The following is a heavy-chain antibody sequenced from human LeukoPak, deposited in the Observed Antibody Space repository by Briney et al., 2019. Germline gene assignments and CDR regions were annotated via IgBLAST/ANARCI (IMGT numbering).Heavy chain of an antibody. CDR2: IVGNGGGI. D-gene: IGHD2-21*01. J-gene: IGHJ4*02. Sequence: GGSLRLSCAASGFTFNTYAMNWVRQAPGKGLEWVSVIVGNGGGINYADSVRGRFSISRDNAGNTLYLQMNSLRAEDTAVYYCAKDRIADGKYSIDFRGQGTLVTVSS. CDR3: AKDRIADGKYSIDF. V-gene: IGHV3-23*01. CDR1: GFTFNTYA.